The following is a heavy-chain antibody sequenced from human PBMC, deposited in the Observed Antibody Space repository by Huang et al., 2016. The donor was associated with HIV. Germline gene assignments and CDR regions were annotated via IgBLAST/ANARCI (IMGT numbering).Heavy chain of an antibody. CDR3: ARGRGTSWSFFDT. Sequence: QVRLDQWGAGLLKPSETLTLTCAVYGDSLSGFFWSWIRQSPGRGLEWIGEITQSGRTNYNPYLKSRVTIEIDTSKKQFSLKLKSVTADDTSTYYCARGRGTSWSFFDTWGQGSFVTVSS. D-gene: IGHD2-2*01. CDR1: GDSLSGFF. V-gene: IGHV4-34*01. J-gene: IGHJ5*02. CDR2: ITQSGRT.